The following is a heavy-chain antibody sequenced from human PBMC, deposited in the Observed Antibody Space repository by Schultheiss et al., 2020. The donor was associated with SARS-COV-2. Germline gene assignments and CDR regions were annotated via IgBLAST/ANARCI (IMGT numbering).Heavy chain of an antibody. J-gene: IGHJ6*02. V-gene: IGHV3-23*01. CDR2: ISGSGGST. CDR1: GFTFSNYA. Sequence: GGSLRLSCAASGFTFSNYAMTWVRQAPGKGLEWVSAISGSGGSTYYADSVKGRFTISRDNAKNSLYLQMNSLRAEDTAVYYCARVGERSSSSYYYYGMDVWGQGTTVTVSS. D-gene: IGHD6-13*01. CDR3: ARVGERSSSSYYYYGMDV.